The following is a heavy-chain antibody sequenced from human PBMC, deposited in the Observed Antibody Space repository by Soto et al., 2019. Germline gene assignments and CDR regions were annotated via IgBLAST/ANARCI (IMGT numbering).Heavy chain of an antibody. CDR2: VSGYSDKR. V-gene: IGHV1-18*01. Sequence: IQLVQSAGEVKRPGASVKVSCKASGYTFNTFGITWVRQAPGQGLEWMGCVSGYSDKRDYSRKLQDRITLTADPSTTTSYMELRSLTSGDTAVYYCARGWGKYFRVTDFWGQGTLVTVSS. D-gene: IGHD7-27*01. CDR3: ARGWGKYFRVTDF. J-gene: IGHJ4*02. CDR1: GYTFNTFG.